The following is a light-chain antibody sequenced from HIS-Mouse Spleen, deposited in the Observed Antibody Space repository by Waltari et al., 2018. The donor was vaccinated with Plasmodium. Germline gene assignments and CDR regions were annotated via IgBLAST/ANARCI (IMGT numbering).Light chain of an antibody. J-gene: IGKJ4*01. V-gene: IGKV3-11*01. CDR2: DAS. CDR3: QQRSNWPRVLT. CDR1: QSVSSY. Sequence: EIVLTQSPATLSLSPGERATLSCRASQSVSSYLAWYHQKPAQAPRLRIYDASNRATGMTARFSGSVSVTDFTLTISSLEPEDFAVYYCQQRSNWPRVLTFGGGTKVEIK.